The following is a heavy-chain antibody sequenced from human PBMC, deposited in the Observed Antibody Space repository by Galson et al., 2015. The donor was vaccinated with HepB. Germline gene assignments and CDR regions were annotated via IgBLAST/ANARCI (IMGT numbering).Heavy chain of an antibody. CDR3: ARGDPSDGWVRGDDY. CDR1: GYTFTSYG. CDR2: ISAYNGNT. J-gene: IGHJ4*02. V-gene: IGHV1-18*01. D-gene: IGHD3-10*01. Sequence: SVKVSCKASGYTFTSYGISWVRQAPGQGLEWMGWISAYNGNTNYAQKLQGRVTMTTDTSTSTAYMELRSLRSDDTAVYYCARGDPSDGWVRGDDYLGQGTLVTVSS.